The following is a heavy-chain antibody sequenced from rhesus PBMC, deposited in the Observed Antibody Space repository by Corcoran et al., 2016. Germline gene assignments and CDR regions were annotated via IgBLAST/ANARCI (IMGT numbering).Heavy chain of an antibody. D-gene: IGHD6S26*01. V-gene: IGHV4-127*01. CDR2: IGGSSGST. CDR3: ARGTAAGRGYY. CDR1: GYSISRGYG. Sequence: QVQLQESGPGLVKPSETLSLTCAVSGYSISRGYGWSWIRQPPVKGLEWMGYIGGSSGSTNYKPSLKIRVTISTDTAKNQFSLRLSSVTAADTAVYYCARGTAAGRGYYWGQGVLVTVSS. J-gene: IGHJ4*01.